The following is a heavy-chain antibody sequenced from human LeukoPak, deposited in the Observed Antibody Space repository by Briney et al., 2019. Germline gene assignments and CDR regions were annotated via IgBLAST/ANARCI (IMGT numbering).Heavy chain of an antibody. J-gene: IGHJ4*02. Sequence: SETLSLTSAVYGGSFSGYYWSWIRQPPGKGLEWIGEINHSVSTNYNPSLKSRVTISVDTSKNQFSLKLSSVTAADTAVYYCARGADGYSFDYWGQGTLVTVSS. CDR2: INHSVST. D-gene: IGHD5-24*01. CDR1: GGSFSGYY. CDR3: ARGADGYSFDY. V-gene: IGHV4-34*01.